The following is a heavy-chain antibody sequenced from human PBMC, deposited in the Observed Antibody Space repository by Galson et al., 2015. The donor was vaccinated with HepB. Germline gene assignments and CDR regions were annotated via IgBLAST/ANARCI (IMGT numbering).Heavy chain of an antibody. D-gene: IGHD3-10*01. CDR2: IWYDGSNK. Sequence: SLRLSCAASGFTFSSYGMHWVRQAPGKGLEWVAVIWYDGSNKYYADSVKGRFTISRDNSKNTLYLQMNSLRAEDTAVYYCARDFHDYGEYYFDYWGQGTLVTVSS. V-gene: IGHV3-33*01. CDR1: GFTFSSYG. J-gene: IGHJ4*02. CDR3: ARDFHDYGEYYFDY.